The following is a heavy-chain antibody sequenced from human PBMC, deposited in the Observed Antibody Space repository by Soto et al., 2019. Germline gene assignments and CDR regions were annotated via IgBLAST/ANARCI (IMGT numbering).Heavy chain of an antibody. CDR3: AKDWTHLLYCSGGSCYSSYFDY. J-gene: IGHJ4*02. CDR2: ISYDGSNK. D-gene: IGHD2-15*01. Sequence: QAQLVESGGGVVQPGRSLRLSCAASGFTFSSYGMHWVRQAPGKGLEWVAVISYDGSNKYYADSVKGRFTISRDNSKNTLYLQMNSLRAEDTAVYYCAKDWTHLLYCSGGSCYSSYFDYWGQGTLVTVSS. CDR1: GFTFSSYG. V-gene: IGHV3-30*18.